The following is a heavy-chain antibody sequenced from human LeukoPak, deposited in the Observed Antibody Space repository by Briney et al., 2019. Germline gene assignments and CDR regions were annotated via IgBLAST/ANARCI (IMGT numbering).Heavy chain of an antibody. D-gene: IGHD2-15*01. Sequence: GESLKISCKGSGYTLSSYWIGWVRRMPGKGLEWMGLIHPGDSDTRCSPSFQGQVTISVDRSISTAYLQWSSLRASDTAMYYCARVVVVVATNWYFDLWGRGTLVTVSS. J-gene: IGHJ2*01. V-gene: IGHV5-51*01. CDR1: GYTLSSYW. CDR3: ARVVVVVATNWYFDL. CDR2: IHPGDSDT.